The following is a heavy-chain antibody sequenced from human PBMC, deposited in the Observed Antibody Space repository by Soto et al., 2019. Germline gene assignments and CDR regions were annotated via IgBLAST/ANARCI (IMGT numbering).Heavy chain of an antibody. D-gene: IGHD5-18*01. CDR2: IKQDGSEK. CDR1: GFTFSSYW. CDR3: AREYSYGPGRAFDI. Sequence: EVQLVESGGGLVQPGGSLRLSCAASGFTFSSYWMSWVRQAPGKGLEWVANIKQDGSEKYYVDSVKGRFTISRDNAKNSLYLQMNSLRAEDTAVYYCAREYSYGPGRAFDIWGQGTMVTVSS. J-gene: IGHJ3*02. V-gene: IGHV3-7*05.